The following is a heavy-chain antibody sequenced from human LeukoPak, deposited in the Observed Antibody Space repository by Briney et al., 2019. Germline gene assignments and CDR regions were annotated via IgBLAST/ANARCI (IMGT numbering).Heavy chain of an antibody. V-gene: IGHV1-2*02. CDR3: ASVGYCGGDCYDNWFDP. D-gene: IGHD2-21*02. CDR1: GYTFTGYY. Sequence: ASVKVSCKASGYTFTGYYMHWVRRAAGQGLEWLGCTNPNSGGTNYAQKFQGRVTMTRDTSISTTYMELGRLRSDDTAVYYCASVGYCGGDCYDNWFDPWGQGTLVTVSS. J-gene: IGHJ5*02. CDR2: TNPNSGGT.